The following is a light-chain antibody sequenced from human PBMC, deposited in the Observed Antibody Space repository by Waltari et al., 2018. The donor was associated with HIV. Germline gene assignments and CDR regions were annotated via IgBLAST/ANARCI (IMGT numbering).Light chain of an antibody. CDR2: ANS. CDR3: QSSDIRLHGLWV. Sequence: QSLLTQPPSGSATPGPRITISLTGNKSHIAEDQHVHWFHQLPGTAPRLLIFANSNRPTGVPDRISGSKSTASASLAITGLQAEDEGYYYCQSSDIRLHGLWVFGGGTKVTVL. J-gene: IGLJ3*02. V-gene: IGLV1-40*01. CDR1: KSHIAEDQH.